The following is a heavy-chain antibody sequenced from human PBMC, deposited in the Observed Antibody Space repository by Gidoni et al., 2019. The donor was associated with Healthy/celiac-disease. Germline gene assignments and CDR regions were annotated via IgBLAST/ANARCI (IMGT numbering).Heavy chain of an antibody. CDR2: IRGSGGRK. J-gene: IGHJ3*02. CDR3: AKDSYVWGSYRLDAFDI. D-gene: IGHD3-16*02. Sequence: EVQLLESGGGLVQPGGSLRLSCAASGFTFSSYAMSWVRQAPGKGLEWVSAIRGSGGRKYYADSVKGRFTISRDNSKNTLYLQMNSLRAEDTAVYYCAKDSYVWGSYRLDAFDIWGQGTMVTVSS. V-gene: IGHV3-23*01. CDR1: GFTFSSYA.